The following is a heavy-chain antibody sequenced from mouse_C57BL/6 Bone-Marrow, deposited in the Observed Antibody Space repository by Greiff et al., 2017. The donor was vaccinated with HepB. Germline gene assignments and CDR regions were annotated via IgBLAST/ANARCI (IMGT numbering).Heavy chain of an antibody. J-gene: IGHJ4*01. Sequence: VQLQQPGAELVRPGSSVKLSCKASGYTFTSYWMHWVKQRPIPGLEWIGNIDPSDSETHYNQKFKDKATLTVDKPSSTAYMQLSSLTSEDAAVYYCARSWYGYPYAMDYWGQGTSVTVSS. CDR1: GYTFTSYW. CDR3: ARSWYGYPYAMDY. D-gene: IGHD2-2*01. CDR2: IDPSDSET. V-gene: IGHV1-52*01.